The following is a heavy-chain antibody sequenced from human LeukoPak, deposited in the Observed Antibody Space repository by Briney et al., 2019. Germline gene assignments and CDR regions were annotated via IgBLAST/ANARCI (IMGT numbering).Heavy chain of an antibody. J-gene: IGHJ6*03. CDR2: IYTSGST. Sequence: SETLSLTCTVSGGSISSGSYYWSWIRQPAGKGLEWIGRIYTSGSTNYNPSLKSRVTISVDTSKNQFSLKLSSVTAADTAVYYCARLSYVSVLFQDYYYYMDVWGKGTTVTISS. D-gene: IGHD3-16*01. CDR1: GGSISSGSYY. V-gene: IGHV4-61*02. CDR3: ARLSYVSVLFQDYYYYMDV.